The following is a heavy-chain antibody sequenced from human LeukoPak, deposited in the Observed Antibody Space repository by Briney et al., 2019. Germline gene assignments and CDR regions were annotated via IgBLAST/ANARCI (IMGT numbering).Heavy chain of an antibody. CDR2: IYHSGRT. V-gene: IGHV4-38-2*02. J-gene: IGHJ3*02. Sequence: RTSETLSLTCTVSGYSISSGYYWGWIRQPPAKGLEWIGSIYHSGRTHYNPSLKSRVTISGDTSKNQFSLKLSSVTAAETAVYYCARGLTPDAFDIWGQGTMVTVSS. CDR1: GYSISSGYY. CDR3: ARGLTPDAFDI.